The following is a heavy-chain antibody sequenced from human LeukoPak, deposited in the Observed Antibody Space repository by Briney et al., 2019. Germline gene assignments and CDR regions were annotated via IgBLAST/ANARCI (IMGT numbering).Heavy chain of an antibody. CDR3: AKGVIFWSGTYYFDY. V-gene: IGHV3-23*01. D-gene: IGHD3-3*01. CDR2: ISGSGGST. CDR1: GFTFSSYA. Sequence: GGSLRLSCAASGFTFSSYAMSWVRQAPGKGLEWVSAISGSGGSTYYADSVKGRFTISRDNSKYTLYLQMNSLRAEDTAVYYCAKGVIFWSGTYYFDYWGQGTLVTVSS. J-gene: IGHJ4*02.